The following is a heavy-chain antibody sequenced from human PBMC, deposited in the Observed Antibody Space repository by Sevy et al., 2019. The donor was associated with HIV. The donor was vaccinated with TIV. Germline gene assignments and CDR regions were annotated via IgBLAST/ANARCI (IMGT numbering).Heavy chain of an antibody. J-gene: IGHJ3*02. D-gene: IGHD2-2*01. CDR2: ISYDGSNK. CDR1: GFSFSSYA. CDR3: ARDNLIGGVVPAAMGVDAFDI. Sequence: GGSLRLSCAASGFSFSSYAMHWVRQAPGKGLEWVAVISYDGSNKYYADSVKGRFTISRDNSKNTLYLQMNSLRAEDTAVYYCARDNLIGGVVPAAMGVDAFDIWGQGTMVTVSS. V-gene: IGHV3-30*04.